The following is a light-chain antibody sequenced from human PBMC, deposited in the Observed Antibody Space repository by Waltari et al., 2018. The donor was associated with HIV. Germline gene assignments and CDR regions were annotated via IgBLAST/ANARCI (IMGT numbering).Light chain of an antibody. Sequence: QSALTQPASVSGSPGQSVTISCTGTNSTFGSYNLVSWSQPHPGIAPKVIMYGFTQRPSGVSSRFSGSKAGNTASLTISGLQAEDEANYYCCSYTGTNPFLLFGGGTKLTVL. CDR3: CSYTGTNPFLL. CDR1: NSTFGSYNL. V-gene: IGLV2-23*02. CDR2: GFT. J-gene: IGLJ2*01.